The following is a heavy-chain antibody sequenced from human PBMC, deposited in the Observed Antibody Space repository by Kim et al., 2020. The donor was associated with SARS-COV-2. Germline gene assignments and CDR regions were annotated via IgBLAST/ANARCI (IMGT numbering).Heavy chain of an antibody. Sequence: NTRYSQTFQARVSSTRDTSETTAYLELSGLRSEDTAVYYCAREAVAGSFDHWGQGTLVTVSS. J-gene: IGHJ4*02. D-gene: IGHD6-19*01. CDR2: NT. CDR3: AREAVAGSFDH. V-gene: IGHV1-3*01.